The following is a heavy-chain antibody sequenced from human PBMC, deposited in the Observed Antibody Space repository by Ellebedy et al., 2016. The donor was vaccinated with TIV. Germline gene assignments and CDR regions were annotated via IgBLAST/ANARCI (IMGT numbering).Heavy chain of an antibody. Sequence: SGPTLVKPTQTLTLTCTFSGFPLSTSGVGVGWIRQPPGKALEWLALIYWNDDKLYSPSLKSRLTISKDTSKSQVVLTMTNMDPVDTATYYCARMGLYYDSSGYYLGSFDYWGQGTLVTVSS. V-gene: IGHV2-5*01. D-gene: IGHD3-22*01. CDR3: ARMGLYYDSSGYYLGSFDY. CDR1: GFPLSTSGVG. J-gene: IGHJ4*02. CDR2: IYWNDDK.